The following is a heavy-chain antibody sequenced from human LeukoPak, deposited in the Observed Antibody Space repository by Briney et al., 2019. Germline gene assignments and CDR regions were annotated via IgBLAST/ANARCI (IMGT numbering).Heavy chain of an antibody. J-gene: IGHJ5*02. V-gene: IGHV4-34*01. D-gene: IGHD3-3*01. CDR3: ARGPLMSNYDFWSGYSNWFDP. CDR2: INHSGST. Sequence: SWIRXPXGKGLEWIGEINHSGSTNYNPSLKSRVTISVDTSKNQFSLKLSSVTAADTAVYYCARGPLMSNYDFWSGYSNWFDPWGQGTLVTVSS.